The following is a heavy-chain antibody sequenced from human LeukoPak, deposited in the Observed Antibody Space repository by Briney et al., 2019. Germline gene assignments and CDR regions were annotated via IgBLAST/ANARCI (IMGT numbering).Heavy chain of an antibody. CDR2: IYYSGST. J-gene: IGHJ6*02. CDR1: GGSISSYY. CDR3: ARHQAGNYYGLDV. V-gene: IGHV4-59*01. D-gene: IGHD6-19*01. Sequence: PSETLSLTCTVSGGSISSYYWSWIRQPPGKGLEWIGYIYYSGSTNYNPSLKSRVTISVDTSKNQFSLKLSSVTAADTAVYYCARHQAGNYYGLDVWGQGTTVTVSS.